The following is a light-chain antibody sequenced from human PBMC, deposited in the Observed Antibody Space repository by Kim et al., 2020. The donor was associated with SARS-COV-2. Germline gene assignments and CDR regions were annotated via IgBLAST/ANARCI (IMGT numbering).Light chain of an antibody. J-gene: IGKJ4*01. CDR3: QQYNDWPLT. Sequence: VSPGERATLSCRASQSVRGNLAWYQQKPGQSPRLLISSASTRASGIPARCSGSGSGTEFTLTISSLQSEDFAVYYCQQYNDWPLTFGGGTKVDIK. V-gene: IGKV3-15*01. CDR1: QSVRGN. CDR2: SAS.